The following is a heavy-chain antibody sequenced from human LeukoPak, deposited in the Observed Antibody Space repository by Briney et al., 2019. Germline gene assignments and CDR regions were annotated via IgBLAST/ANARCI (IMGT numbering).Heavy chain of an antibody. Sequence: SETLSLTCTFSGGSISSYYWSWIRQPPGKGLEWIGYIYYSGSTNYNPSLKSRVTISVDTSKNQLSLKLSSVTAADTAVYYCARVAGYVIFYWGQGTLVTVSS. J-gene: IGHJ4*02. D-gene: IGHD5-12*01. CDR2: IYYSGST. V-gene: IGHV4-59*01. CDR3: ARVAGYVIFY. CDR1: GGSISSYY.